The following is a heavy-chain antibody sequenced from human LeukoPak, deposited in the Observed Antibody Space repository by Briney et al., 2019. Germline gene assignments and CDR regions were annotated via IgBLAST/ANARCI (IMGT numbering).Heavy chain of an antibody. J-gene: IGHJ4*02. D-gene: IGHD3-22*01. V-gene: IGHV1-8*01. Sequence: ASVKVSFKASGYTFTIYDINWVRQATGQGIEWMGWMNPNSGNTGYTQKFQGRGTITRNSSISTAYMELSSLRSEDTAVYYCARWTGDYFNSSRYYYGYFDYWGQGTLVTVSS. CDR1: GYTFTIYD. CDR3: ARWTGDYFNSSRYYYGYFDY. CDR2: MNPNSGNT.